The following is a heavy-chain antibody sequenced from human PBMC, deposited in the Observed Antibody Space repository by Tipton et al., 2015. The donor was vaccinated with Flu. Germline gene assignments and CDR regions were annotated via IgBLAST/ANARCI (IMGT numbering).Heavy chain of an antibody. V-gene: IGHV4-59*08. Sequence: TLSLTCTVSGGSISSYYWSWIRQPPGKGLEWIGYIYYSGSTNYNPSLKSRVTISVDTSKNQFSLKLSSVTAADTAVYYCARQHDYVWESYRTDAFDIWGQGTMVTVSS. D-gene: IGHD3-16*02. CDR3: ARQHDYVWESYRTDAFDI. J-gene: IGHJ3*02. CDR1: GGSISSYY. CDR2: IYYSGST.